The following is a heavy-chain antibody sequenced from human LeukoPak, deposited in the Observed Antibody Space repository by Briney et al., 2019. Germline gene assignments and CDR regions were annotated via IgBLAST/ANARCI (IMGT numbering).Heavy chain of an antibody. CDR2: MNPNSGNT. D-gene: IGHD3-10*01. Sequence: GASVKVSCKASGYTFTSYDINWVRQATGQGLEWMGWMNPNSGNTGYAQKFQGRVTMTRNTSISTAYMELSSLRSEDTAVYYCARAIRLTYYYGSGRVFGYWGQGTLVTVSS. V-gene: IGHV1-8*01. CDR1: GYTFTSYD. CDR3: ARAIRLTYYYGSGRVFGY. J-gene: IGHJ4*02.